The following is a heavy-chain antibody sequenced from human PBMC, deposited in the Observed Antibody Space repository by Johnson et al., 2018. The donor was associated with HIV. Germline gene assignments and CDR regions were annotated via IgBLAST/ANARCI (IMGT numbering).Heavy chain of an antibody. D-gene: IGHD2-15*01. CDR1: GFTFSSYA. V-gene: IGHV3-30-3*01. J-gene: IGHJ3*02. CDR2: ISYDGNNK. Sequence: VQVVESGGGVVQPGRSLRLSCAGSGFTFSSYAMHWVRQPPGKGLEWVAVISYDGNNKYYADSVKGRVTISRDNSKNTLYLQMNSLRAEDTAMYYCAKDNLKRTRGSDAFDIWGQGTMVTVSS. CDR3: AKDNLKRTRGSDAFDI.